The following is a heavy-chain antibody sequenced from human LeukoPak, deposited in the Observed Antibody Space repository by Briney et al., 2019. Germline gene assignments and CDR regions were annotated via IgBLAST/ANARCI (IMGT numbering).Heavy chain of an antibody. J-gene: IGHJ4*02. Sequence: SETLSLTCTVSGGSISSSSYYWGWIRQPPGRGLEWIGSLYDSGNTYYNPSLKSRVTISVDTSKNQFSLKLNSVTAADTAVYFCARDGGGRLVYFFDYGGQGTLVTVSS. CDR2: LYDSGNT. CDR1: GGSISSSSYY. V-gene: IGHV4-39*07. D-gene: IGHD2-8*01. CDR3: ARDGGGRLVYFFDY.